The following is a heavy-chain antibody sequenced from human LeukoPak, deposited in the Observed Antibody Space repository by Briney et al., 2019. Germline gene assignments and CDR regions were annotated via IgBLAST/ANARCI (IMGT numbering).Heavy chain of an antibody. J-gene: IGHJ3*02. CDR1: GYTFTGYF. CDR2: INPTSGGP. Sequence: GASVKVSCKASGYTFTGYFIHWVRQAPGQGLEWMGWINPTSGGPNYAQKFQGRVTMTRDTSITTAYMELTRLRSDDTAIYYCASRGYYYASDIWGQGTMVTASS. D-gene: IGHD3-22*01. V-gene: IGHV1-2*02. CDR3: ASRGYYYASDI.